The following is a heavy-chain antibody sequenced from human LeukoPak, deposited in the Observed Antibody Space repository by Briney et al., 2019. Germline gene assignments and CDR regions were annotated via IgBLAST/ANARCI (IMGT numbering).Heavy chain of an antibody. V-gene: IGHV1-24*01. CDR3: ATAGLYYDILTGYYWFDP. D-gene: IGHD3-9*01. CDR2: FDPEDGET. CDR1: GYTLTELS. Sequence: ASVKVSCKVSGYTLTELSMHWVRQAPGKGLEWMGGFDPEDGETIYAQKFRGRVTMTEDTSTDTAYMELSSLRSEDTAVYYCATAGLYYDILTGYYWFDPWGQGTLVTVSS. J-gene: IGHJ5*02.